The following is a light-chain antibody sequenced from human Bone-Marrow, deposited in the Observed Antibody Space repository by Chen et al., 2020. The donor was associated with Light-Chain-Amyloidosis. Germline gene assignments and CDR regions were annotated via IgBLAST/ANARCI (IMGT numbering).Light chain of an antibody. CDR3: HQYENLPFT. V-gene: IGKV1-33*01. J-gene: IGKJ3*01. Sequence: DIQMKQSPSSLSASVGDRVIISCQASQDIITSLNWFQLKPGKAPKLLIYDASNLQTGVPSRFTGSGSGTHFTRAISSLHPDDIATYYCHQYENLPFTFGPGTKVEMK. CDR1: QDIITS. CDR2: DAS.